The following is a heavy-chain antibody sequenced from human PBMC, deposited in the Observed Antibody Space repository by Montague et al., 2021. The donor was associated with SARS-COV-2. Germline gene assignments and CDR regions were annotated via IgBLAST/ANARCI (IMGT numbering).Heavy chain of an antibody. Sequence: SETLSLTCTVSGGSISNYHWNWIRQPPGKGLEWIAYIYYGGNTNYNPSLQSRVTISVDTSRNQFSLRLTSVTAADTAVYYCARQLRVRRTWQVGDYNHYGMDVWGQGTTVSVSS. V-gene: IGHV4-59*08. CDR1: GGSISNYH. CDR3: ARQLRVRRTWQVGDYNHYGMDV. D-gene: IGHD3-10*01. CDR2: IYYGGNT. J-gene: IGHJ6*02.